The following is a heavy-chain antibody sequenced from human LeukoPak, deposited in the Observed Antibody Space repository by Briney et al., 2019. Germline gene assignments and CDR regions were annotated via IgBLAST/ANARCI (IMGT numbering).Heavy chain of an antibody. J-gene: IGHJ6*03. CDR2: ISAYNGNT. CDR3: ARDAGSSDMGGYMDV. D-gene: IGHD6-6*01. CDR1: GYTFTSYG. Sequence: GASVKVSCKASGYTFTSYGISWVRQAPGQGLEWMGWISAYNGNTNYAQKLQGRVTMTTDTSTSTAYMELRSLRSDGTAVYYCARDAGSSDMGGYMDVWGKGTTVTVSS. V-gene: IGHV1-18*01.